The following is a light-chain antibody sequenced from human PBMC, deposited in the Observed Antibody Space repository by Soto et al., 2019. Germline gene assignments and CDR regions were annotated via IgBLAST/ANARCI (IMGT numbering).Light chain of an antibody. CDR3: QTWGTGPVV. CDR1: SGHTTYA. Sequence: QSVLTQSPSASASLGASVKLTCTLSSGHTTYAIAWHQQQPEKGPRYLMNLNSDGSHSKGDGIPDRFSGSSSGAERYLTISSLQSEDEADYYCQTWGTGPVVFGGGTKLTVL. CDR2: LNSDGSH. V-gene: IGLV4-69*01. J-gene: IGLJ2*01.